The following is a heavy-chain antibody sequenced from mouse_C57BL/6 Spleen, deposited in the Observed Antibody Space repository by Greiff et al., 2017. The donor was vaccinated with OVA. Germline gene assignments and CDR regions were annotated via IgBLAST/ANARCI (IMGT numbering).Heavy chain of an antibody. CDR3: ARRGYYGSSYVGWYFDV. CDR1: GYTFPSYW. D-gene: IGHD1-1*01. V-gene: IGHV1-53*01. J-gene: IGHJ1*03. CDR2: INPSNGGT. Sequence: QVQLQQSGTELVQPGASEKLSFKASGYTFPSYWMNWVKQRPGQGLEWIGNINPSNGGTKYNEKFKSKATLTVDKSSSTAYMQLSSLTSEDSAVYYCARRGYYGSSYVGWYFDVWGTGTTVTVSS.